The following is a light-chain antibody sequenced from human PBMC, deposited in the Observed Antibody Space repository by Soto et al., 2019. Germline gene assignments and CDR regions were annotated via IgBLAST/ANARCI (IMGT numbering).Light chain of an antibody. CDR1: QGISDS. J-gene: IGKJ4*01. CDR2: AAS. CDR3: LQYSSHPFT. V-gene: IGKV1-17*03. Sequence: DIQMTQSPSAMSASLGDRVTLTCRASQGISDSLAWFQQKPGKVPKRLIYAASTLQSGVPSRFGGSGSGTAFTPTISSLQPEDFATYFCLQYSSHPFTFGGGTKVEI.